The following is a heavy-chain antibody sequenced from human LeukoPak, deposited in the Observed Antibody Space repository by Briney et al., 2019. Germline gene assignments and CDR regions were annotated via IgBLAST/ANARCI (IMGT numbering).Heavy chain of an antibody. Sequence: GASVKVSCKASGYTFTGYYMHWVRQAPGQGLEWMGWISAYNGNTNYAQKLQGRVTMTTDTSTSTAYMELRSLRSDDTAVYYCARRTEGPIAAAGAFDPWGQGTLVTVSS. CDR3: ARRTEGPIAAAGAFDP. D-gene: IGHD6-13*01. CDR1: GYTFTGYY. CDR2: ISAYNGNT. J-gene: IGHJ5*02. V-gene: IGHV1-18*04.